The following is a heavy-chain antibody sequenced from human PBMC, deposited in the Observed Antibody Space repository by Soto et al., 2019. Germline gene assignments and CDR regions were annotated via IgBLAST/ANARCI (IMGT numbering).Heavy chain of an antibody. V-gene: IGHV4-30-4*02. CDR2: IYYSGST. CDR1: GGSISSGDYY. CDR3: ARTYHSDSSGFYHFDY. Sequence: PSETLSLTCSVSGGSISSGDYYWNWIRQPPGKGLEWIGHIYYSGSTYYNSSLKSRVTISVDTSKNQFSLKLSSVTAADTAVYYCARTYHSDSSGFYHFDYWGQGTLVTVSS. J-gene: IGHJ4*02. D-gene: IGHD3-22*01.